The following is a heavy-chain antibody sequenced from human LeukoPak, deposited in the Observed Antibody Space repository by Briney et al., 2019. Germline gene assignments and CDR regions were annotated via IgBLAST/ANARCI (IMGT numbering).Heavy chain of an antibody. CDR2: IYYSGST. Sequence: SETLSLTCTVSGGSISSGGYYWSWIRQHPGKGLEWIGYIYYSGSTYYNPSLKSRVTISVDTSKNQFSLKLSSVTAADTAVHYCARDVPYYYGSGSFGMDVWGQGTTVTVSS. J-gene: IGHJ6*02. CDR3: ARDVPYYYGSGSFGMDV. D-gene: IGHD3-10*01. CDR1: GGSISSGGYY. V-gene: IGHV4-31*03.